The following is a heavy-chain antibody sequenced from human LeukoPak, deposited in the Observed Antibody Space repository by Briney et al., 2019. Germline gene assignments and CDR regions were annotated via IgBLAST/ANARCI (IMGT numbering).Heavy chain of an antibody. CDR2: IYYSGST. Sequence: SETLSLTCTVSGGSISSYYWSWIRQPPGKGLEWIGYIYYSGSTNYNPSLKSRVTISVDTSKNQFSLKLSSVTAADTAVYYCARGGVWFGELPFDYWGQGTLVTVSS. CDR1: GGSISSYY. CDR3: ARGGVWFGELPFDY. J-gene: IGHJ4*02. D-gene: IGHD3-10*01. V-gene: IGHV4-59*01.